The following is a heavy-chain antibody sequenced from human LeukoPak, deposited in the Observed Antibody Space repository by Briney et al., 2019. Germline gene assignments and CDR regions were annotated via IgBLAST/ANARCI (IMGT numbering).Heavy chain of an antibody. Sequence: ASVKVSCKASGYTFITNEINWVRHAPGQGLVWLGWMNPNSGNTVYAQKFQGRVTMTRNTSISTAYMELSSLRSENTAVYYCARAQGVIAASGGDPWGQGTLVTVSS. D-gene: IGHD6-6*01. V-gene: IGHV1-8*01. CDR2: MNPNSGNT. CDR3: ARAQGVIAASGGDP. CDR1: GYTFITNE. J-gene: IGHJ5*02.